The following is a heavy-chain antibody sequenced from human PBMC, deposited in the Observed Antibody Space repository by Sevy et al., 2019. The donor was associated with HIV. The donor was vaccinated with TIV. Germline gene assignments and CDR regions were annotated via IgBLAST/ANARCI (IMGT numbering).Heavy chain of an antibody. Sequence: GGSLRLSCAASGFTFSSYAMSWVRQAPGKGLEWVSAISGSGGSTYYADSVKGRFTISRDNSKNTLYLQMNSLRAEDTAVYYCARNYQLLTYYYYYGMDAWGQGTTVTVSS. V-gene: IGHV3-23*01. CDR3: ARNYQLLTYYYYYGMDA. CDR1: GFTFSSYA. J-gene: IGHJ6*02. CDR2: ISGSGGST. D-gene: IGHD2-2*01.